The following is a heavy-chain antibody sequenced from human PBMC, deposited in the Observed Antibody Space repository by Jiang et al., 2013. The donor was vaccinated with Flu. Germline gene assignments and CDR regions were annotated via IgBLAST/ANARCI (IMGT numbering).Heavy chain of an antibody. CDR2: IKSKSDGETT. CDR3: RGYNDH. V-gene: IGHV3-15*07. D-gene: IGHD3-10*01. CDR1: GFTFSNAW. Sequence: GGGLVKPGGSLRLTCAASGFTFSNAWMNVGPPGSREGLEWVGRIKSKSDGETTDYGAPVKGRFIISRDDSKNTLYLQMNSLKTEDTAVYYCRGYNDHWGQGTLVTVSS. J-gene: IGHJ4*02.